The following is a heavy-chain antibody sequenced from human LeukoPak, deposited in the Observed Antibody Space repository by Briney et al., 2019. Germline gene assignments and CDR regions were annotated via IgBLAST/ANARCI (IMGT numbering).Heavy chain of an antibody. D-gene: IGHD3-10*01. Sequence: SGPTLVNPTQPLTLTCTFSGFSLTTSGVGVGWIRQPPGKALEWLALIYWDGDKRYSPSLKSRLTITRDTSKKQVVLTMTNMDPVDTATYYCVHRSGGSYFDYWGQGTLVTVSS. CDR2: IYWDGDK. J-gene: IGHJ4*02. V-gene: IGHV2-5*02. CDR3: VHRSGGSYFDY. CDR1: GFSLTTSGVG.